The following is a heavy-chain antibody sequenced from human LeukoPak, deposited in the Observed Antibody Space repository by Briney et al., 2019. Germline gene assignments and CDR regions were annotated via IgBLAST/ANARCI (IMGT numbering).Heavy chain of an antibody. CDR2: FDPEDGET. CDR3: ATLTHDSLNFDY. V-gene: IGHV1-24*01. Sequence: GASAKASCKVSGYTLTELSMHWVRQAPGKGLEWMGGFDPEDGETIYAQKFQGRVTMTEDTSTDTAYMELSSLRSEDTAVYYCATLTHDSLNFDYWGQGTLVTVSS. D-gene: IGHD2-21*02. CDR1: GYTLTELS. J-gene: IGHJ4*02.